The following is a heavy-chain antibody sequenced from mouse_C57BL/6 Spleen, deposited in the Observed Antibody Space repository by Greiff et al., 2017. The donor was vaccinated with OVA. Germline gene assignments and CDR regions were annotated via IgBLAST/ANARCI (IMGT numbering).Heavy chain of an antibody. CDR1: GYAFSSSW. CDR3: ARKGPYGNYERYFDY. V-gene: IGHV1-82*01. Sequence: QVQLKESGPELVKPGASVKISCKASGYAFSSSWMNWVKQRPGKGLEWIGRIYPGDGDTNYNGKFKGKATLTADKSSSTAYMQLSSLTSEDSAVYFCARKGPYGNYERYFDYWGQGTTLTVSS. J-gene: IGHJ2*01. CDR2: IYPGDGDT. D-gene: IGHD2-1*01.